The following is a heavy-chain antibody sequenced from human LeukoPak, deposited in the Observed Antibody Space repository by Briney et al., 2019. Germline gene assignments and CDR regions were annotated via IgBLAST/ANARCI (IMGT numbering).Heavy chain of an antibody. D-gene: IGHD1-14*01. CDR3: ANYRKPQGLDY. V-gene: IGHV3-64*02. CDR1: GFPFSSYA. J-gene: IGHJ4*02. Sequence: GGSLRLSCAASGFPFSSYAMHWVRQAPGKGLEYLSAITANGGSTLYADSVKGRFIISRDNSKNTLFLQMTSLRVEDTAVYYCANYRKPQGLDYWGQGTLVTVSS. CDR2: ITANGGST.